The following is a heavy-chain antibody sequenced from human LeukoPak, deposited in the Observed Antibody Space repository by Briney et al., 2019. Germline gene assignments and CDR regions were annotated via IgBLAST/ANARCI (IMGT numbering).Heavy chain of an antibody. V-gene: IGHV4-39*01. CDR3: ARSVDTAMVPVFDY. Sequence: SETLSLTCTVSGGSISSSSYYWGWIRQPPGKGLEWIGSIYYSGSTYYNPSLKSRVTISVDTSKNQFSLKLSSVTAAGTAVYYCARSVDTAMVPVFDYWGQGTLVTVSS. D-gene: IGHD5-18*01. J-gene: IGHJ4*02. CDR1: GGSISSSSYY. CDR2: IYYSGST.